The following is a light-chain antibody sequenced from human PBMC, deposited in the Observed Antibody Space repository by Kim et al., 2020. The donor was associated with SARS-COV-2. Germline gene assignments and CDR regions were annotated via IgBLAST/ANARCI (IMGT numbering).Light chain of an antibody. Sequence: TVPISCTRISGSIASNYVQWYQQRPGSSPTSVIYEDNQRPSGVPDRFSCSIDSSSNSASLTISGLKTEDEADYYCQSYDSSNHWVFGGGTQLTVL. CDR1: SGSIASNY. CDR3: QSYDSSNHWV. CDR2: EDN. J-gene: IGLJ3*02. V-gene: IGLV6-57*01.